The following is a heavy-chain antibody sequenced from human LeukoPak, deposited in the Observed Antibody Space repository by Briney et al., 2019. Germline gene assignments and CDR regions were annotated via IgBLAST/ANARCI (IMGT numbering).Heavy chain of an antibody. CDR1: GYTFTGYY. CDR2: INPNSGGT. Sequence: ASXXVSCKASGYTFTGYYMHWVRQAPGQGLEWMGWINPNSGGTNYAQKFQGRVTMPRDTSISTAYMELSRLRSDDTAVYYCARVHSGSSWYTGYWGQGTLVTVSS. D-gene: IGHD6-13*01. V-gene: IGHV1-2*02. J-gene: IGHJ4*02. CDR3: ARVHSGSSWYTGY.